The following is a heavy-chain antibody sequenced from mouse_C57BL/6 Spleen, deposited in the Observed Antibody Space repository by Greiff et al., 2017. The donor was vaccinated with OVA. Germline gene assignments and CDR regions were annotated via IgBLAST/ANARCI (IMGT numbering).Heavy chain of an antibody. Sequence: EVMLVESGEGLVKPGGSLKLSCAASGFTFSSYAMSWVRQSPEKRLEWVAYISSGGDYIYYADTVKGRFTISRDNARNTLYLQMSSLKSEDTAMYYCTRDGEEGGFAYWGQGTLVTVSA. CDR2: ISSGGDYI. J-gene: IGHJ3*01. D-gene: IGHD2-3*01. CDR3: TRDGEEGGFAY. V-gene: IGHV5-9-1*02. CDR1: GFTFSSYA.